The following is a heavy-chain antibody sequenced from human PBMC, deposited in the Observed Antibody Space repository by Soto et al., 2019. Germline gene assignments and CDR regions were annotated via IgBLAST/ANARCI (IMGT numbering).Heavy chain of an antibody. CDR1: GFSLSTSGVG. CDR2: IYWDDDK. V-gene: IGHV2-5*02. Sequence: QITLKESGPTLVKPTQTLTLTCTFSGFSLSTSGVGVGWIRQPPGKALEWLALIYWDDDKRYSPSLTTRLTITKDTSRNQGVLTMTNMDPVDTATYYCAHVLVVVANYGMDVWGQGTTVTVSS. D-gene: IGHD2-15*01. CDR3: AHVLVVVANYGMDV. J-gene: IGHJ6*02.